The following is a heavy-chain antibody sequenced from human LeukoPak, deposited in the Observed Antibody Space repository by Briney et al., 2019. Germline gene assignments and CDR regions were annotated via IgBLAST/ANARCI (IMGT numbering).Heavy chain of an antibody. Sequence: GGSLRLSCAASGFTVSTNYMSWVRQAPGKGLEWVSVIYRGGSTYYVDAVKGRFTISRDNSKNTLFLQMNSLRAEDTAVYYCARDEFALAGDSSGYGLLGWGQGTLVTVSS. CDR2: IYRGGST. CDR3: ARDEFALAGDSSGYGLLG. J-gene: IGHJ4*02. CDR1: GFTVSTNY. V-gene: IGHV3-66*01. D-gene: IGHD3-22*01.